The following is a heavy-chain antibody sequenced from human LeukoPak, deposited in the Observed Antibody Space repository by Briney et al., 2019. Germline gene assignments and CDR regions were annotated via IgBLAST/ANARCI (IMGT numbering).Heavy chain of an antibody. CDR3: ARGALISYSYGPFDY. J-gene: IGHJ4*02. V-gene: IGHV4-4*07. D-gene: IGHD5-18*01. CDR1: GGSISSYY. CDR2: IYTSGST. Sequence: SETLSLTCTVSGGSISSYYWSWIRQPAGKGLEWIWRIYTSGSTNYNPSLKSRVTMSVDTSKNQFSLKLSSVTAADTAVYYCARGALISYSYGPFDYWGQGTLVTVSS.